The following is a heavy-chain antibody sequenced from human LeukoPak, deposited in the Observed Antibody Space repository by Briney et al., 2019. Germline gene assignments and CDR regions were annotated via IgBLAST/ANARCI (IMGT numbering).Heavy chain of an antibody. CDR2: IYHSGST. J-gene: IGHJ4*02. CDR3: ARGGVGDFWSGYYLDY. D-gene: IGHD3-3*01. CDR1: GGSISSGGYY. Sequence: SQTLSLTCTVSGGSISSGGYYWSWIRQPPGKGLEWIGYIYHSGSTYYNPSLKSRVTISVDRSKNQFSLKLSSVTAADTAVYYCARGGVGDFWSGYYLDYWGQGTLVTVSS. V-gene: IGHV4-30-2*01.